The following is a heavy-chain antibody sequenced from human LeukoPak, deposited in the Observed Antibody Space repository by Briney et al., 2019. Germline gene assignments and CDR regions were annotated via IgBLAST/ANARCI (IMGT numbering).Heavy chain of an antibody. CDR2: IYYSGST. CDR3: ARDGSEVYGSGSSPPIFDP. CDR1: GGSISSSSYY. J-gene: IGHJ5*02. D-gene: IGHD3-10*01. Sequence: PSETLSLTCTVSGGSISSSSYYWGWIRQPPGKGLEWIGSIYYSGSTYYNPSLKSRVTISVDKSKNQFLLKLSSVTAADTAVYYCARDGSEVYGSGSSPPIFDPWGQGTLVTVSS. V-gene: IGHV4-39*06.